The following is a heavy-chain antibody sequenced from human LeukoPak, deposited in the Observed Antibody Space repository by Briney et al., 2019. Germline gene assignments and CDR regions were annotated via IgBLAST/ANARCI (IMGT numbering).Heavy chain of an antibody. V-gene: IGHV5-51*01. D-gene: IGHD5-18*01. CDR2: IYPGDSDT. CDR1: GYSFTSYW. CDR3: ARHGIQLWSDDAVDI. Sequence: GESLKISCKGSGYSFTSYWIGWVRQMPGKGLEWMGIIYPGDSDTRYSPSFQGQVTISADKSISTAYLQWSSLKASDTAMYYCARHGIQLWSDDAVDIWGQGTMVTVSS. J-gene: IGHJ3*02.